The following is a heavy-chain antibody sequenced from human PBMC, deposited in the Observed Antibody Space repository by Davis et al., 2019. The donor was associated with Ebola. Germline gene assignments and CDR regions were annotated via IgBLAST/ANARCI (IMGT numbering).Heavy chain of an antibody. CDR3: AKVLRFLEWSPVGV. CDR1: GFTFSSYA. J-gene: IGHJ6*02. D-gene: IGHD3-3*01. CDR2: ISGSGGST. V-gene: IGHV3-23*01. Sequence: GGSLRLSCAASGFTFSSYAMSWVRQAPGKGLEWVSAISGSGGSTYYADSVKGRFTISRDNSKNTLYLQMNSLRAEDTAVYYCAKVLRFLEWSPVGVWGQGTTVTVSS.